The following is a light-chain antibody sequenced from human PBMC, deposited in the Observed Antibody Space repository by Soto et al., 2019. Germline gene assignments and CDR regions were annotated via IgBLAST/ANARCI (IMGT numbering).Light chain of an antibody. CDR1: SSDVGGYSY. Sequence: QPELTQPASVNGSPGDSITISCTGTSSDVGGYSYVSWYQQHPGKAPKLMIYDVSNRPSGVSNRFSGSKSGNTAPLTISGLQAEDEADYYCSSYTSSSNYVFGTGTKVTVL. CDR2: DVS. CDR3: SSYTSSSNYV. J-gene: IGLJ1*01. V-gene: IGLV2-14*01.